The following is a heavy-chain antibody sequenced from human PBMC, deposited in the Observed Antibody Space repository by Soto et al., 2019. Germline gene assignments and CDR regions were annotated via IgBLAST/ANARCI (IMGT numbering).Heavy chain of an antibody. D-gene: IGHD5-18*01. V-gene: IGHV1-46*03. CDR1: GYTFTSYY. Sequence: ASVKVSCKASGYTFTSYYIHWVRQAPGQGLEWMGIINPSSGDTTYAQKFRGRVTMTSDTSTSTVNMELTSLRSEDTAVYFCVRGTKLCLPRGSFHSSGTGTLGTLSS. J-gene: IGHJ5*01. CDR2: INPSSGDT. CDR3: VRGTKLCLPRGSFHS.